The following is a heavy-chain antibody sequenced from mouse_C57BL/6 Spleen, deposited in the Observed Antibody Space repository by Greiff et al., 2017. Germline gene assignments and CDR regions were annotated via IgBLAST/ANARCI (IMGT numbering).Heavy chain of an antibody. Sequence: QVQLKESGPELVKPGASVKISCKASGYAFSSSWMNWVKQRPGQGLEWIGRIYPGDGDTNYNGKFKGKATLTADKSSSAAYMQLSSLTSESTAVYFCAGYYDYDNRPFDYWGQGTTLTVSS. J-gene: IGHJ2*01. D-gene: IGHD2-4*01. CDR3: AGYYDYDNRPFDY. CDR1: GYAFSSSW. V-gene: IGHV1-82*01. CDR2: IYPGDGDT.